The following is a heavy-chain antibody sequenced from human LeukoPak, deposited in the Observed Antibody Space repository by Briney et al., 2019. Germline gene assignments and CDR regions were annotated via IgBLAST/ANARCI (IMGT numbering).Heavy chain of an antibody. V-gene: IGHV3-23*01. Sequence: GGSLRLSCAASGVTFSNYAMSWVRQAPGKGLEWVSIISGSGGSTFYADSVKGRFTISSDNSKNTLYLQMNSLRAEDTAVYYCAKARIGYCSRTSCKNGLDVWGQGTTVTVS. CDR3: AKARIGYCSRTSCKNGLDV. D-gene: IGHD2-2*01. J-gene: IGHJ6*02. CDR2: ISGSGGST. CDR1: GVTFSNYA.